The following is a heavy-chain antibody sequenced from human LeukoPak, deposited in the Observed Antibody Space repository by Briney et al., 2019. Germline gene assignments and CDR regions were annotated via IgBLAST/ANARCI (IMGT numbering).Heavy chain of an antibody. Sequence: SQTLSLTCAISGDSVSSNSAAWNWVRQSPSRGLEWLGRTYYRSKWYNDYAVSVKSRITINPDTSKNQFSLQLNSVTPEDTAAYYCARDLLDNCSGRSCYSRGAFDIWGQGTMVTVSS. CDR1: GDSVSSNSAA. CDR2: TYYRSKWYN. D-gene: IGHD2-15*01. J-gene: IGHJ3*02. CDR3: ARDLLDNCSGRSCYSRGAFDI. V-gene: IGHV6-1*01.